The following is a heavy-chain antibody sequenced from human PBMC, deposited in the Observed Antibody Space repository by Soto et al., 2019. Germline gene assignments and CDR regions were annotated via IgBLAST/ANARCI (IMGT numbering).Heavy chain of an antibody. CDR1: GFSFSNYN. CDR3: AREAVAGTLNWFDP. Sequence: DVQLVESGGGLVQPGGSLRLSCAASGFSFSNYNMNWVRQAPGKGLEWVSYISSISSTKYYADSVKGRFTISRDNAKNSLYLQMNSLRAEDTAVYYCAREAVAGTLNWFDPWGQGTLVTVSS. D-gene: IGHD6-19*01. J-gene: IGHJ5*02. CDR2: ISSISSTK. V-gene: IGHV3-48*01.